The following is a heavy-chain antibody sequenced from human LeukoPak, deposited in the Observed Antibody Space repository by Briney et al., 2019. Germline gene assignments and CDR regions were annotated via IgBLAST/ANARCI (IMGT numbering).Heavy chain of an antibody. D-gene: IGHD3-22*01. CDR1: GGTFRMYA. V-gene: IGHV1-69*06. Sequence: ASVKVSCKSSGGTFRMYALIWLRQAPGQGLEWMGRIIPIFGTPNYAQKFQGRVTISADKSTNTAYMEVTSLRSEDTAVYYCARGDYYDSSGLFDYWGQGTLVTVSS. J-gene: IGHJ4*02. CDR2: IIPIFGTP. CDR3: ARGDYYDSSGLFDY.